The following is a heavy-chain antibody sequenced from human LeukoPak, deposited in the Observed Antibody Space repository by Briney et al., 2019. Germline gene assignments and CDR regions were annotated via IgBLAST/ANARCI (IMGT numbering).Heavy chain of an antibody. J-gene: IGHJ6*03. CDR3: AREVTDRPYYYYYMDV. V-gene: IGHV4-59*01. CDR1: SGSISNYY. CDR2: IYYTGST. Sequence: PSETLSLTCTVSSGSISNYYWSWIRQPPGKGLECIGYIYYTGSTNYNPSLKSRVIISVDTSKNQFSLKLSSVTAADTAVYYCAREVTDRPYYYYYMDVWGKGTTVTVSS.